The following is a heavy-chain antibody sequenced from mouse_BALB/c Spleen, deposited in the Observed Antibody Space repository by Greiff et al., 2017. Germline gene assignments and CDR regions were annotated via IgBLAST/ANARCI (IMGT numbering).Heavy chain of an antibody. D-gene: IGHD2-10*02. CDR3: ARTGYGNYEWFAY. Sequence: EVKLVESGGDLVKPGGSLKLSCAASGFTFSSYGMSWVRQTPDKRLEWVATISSGGSYTYYPDSVKGRFTISRDNAKNTLYLQMSSLKSEDTAMYYCARTGYGNYEWFAYWGQGTLVTVSA. J-gene: IGHJ3*01. V-gene: IGHV5-6*01. CDR2: ISSGGSYT. CDR1: GFTFSSYG.